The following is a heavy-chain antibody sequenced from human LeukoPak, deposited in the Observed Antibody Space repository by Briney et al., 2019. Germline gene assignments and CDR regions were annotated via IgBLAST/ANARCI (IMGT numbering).Heavy chain of an antibody. CDR1: GFTLSTYN. D-gene: IGHD3-3*01. CDR2: ISTSSSYI. J-gene: IGHJ6*03. CDR3: AKTSLSDPSGHYYYMDV. Sequence: PGGSLRLSCAASGFTLSTYNMKWVRQAPRKGLEWVSSISTSSSYIYYADSVKARFTISRDNSQNTVSLQLNNLRIEDTALYYCAKTSLSDPSGHYYYMDVWGKGTTVTVSS. V-gene: IGHV3-21*01.